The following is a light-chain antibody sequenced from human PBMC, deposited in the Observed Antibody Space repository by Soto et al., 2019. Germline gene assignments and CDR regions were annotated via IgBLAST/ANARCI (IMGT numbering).Light chain of an antibody. CDR1: QSISTW. V-gene: IGKV1-5*01. Sequence: DSQMTQSPSTLSASVGDRVTITCRASQSISTWLAWYQQKPGKAPKFLIFDGSSLQSGVPSRFSGSGSGPEFTLTISSLQPDDFATYYCQQYSSFSSFGQGTKVEI. CDR3: QQYSSFSS. CDR2: DGS. J-gene: IGKJ1*01.